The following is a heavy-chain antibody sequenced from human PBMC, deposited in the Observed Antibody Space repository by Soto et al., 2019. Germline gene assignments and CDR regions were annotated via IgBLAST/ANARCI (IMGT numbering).Heavy chain of an antibody. Sequence: GASVKVSCKASGYTVTSYYIHWVRQAPGQGLEWMGIIDPSGGSTVYAQKFQGRVTMSRDTSTSTVYMELSSLRSEDTAVYYCARDGTVTPYYYYIDVWGKGTTVTVSS. CDR1: GYTVTSYY. J-gene: IGHJ6*03. V-gene: IGHV1-46*03. D-gene: IGHD1-1*01. CDR3: ARDGTVTPYYYYIDV. CDR2: IDPSGGST.